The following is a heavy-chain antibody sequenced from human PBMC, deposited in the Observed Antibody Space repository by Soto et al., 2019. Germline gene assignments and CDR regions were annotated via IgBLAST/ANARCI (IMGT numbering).Heavy chain of an antibody. CDR3: ARRGYEGDYYYGMDV. D-gene: IGHD5-12*01. CDR1: GYSFTSYW. CDR2: IYPGDSDT. J-gene: IGHJ6*02. V-gene: IGHV5-51*01. Sequence: PGESLKISCKGSGYSFTSYWIVWVRQMTGKGLEWMGIIYPGDSDTRYSPSFQGQVTISADKSISTAYLQWSSLKASDTAMYYCARRGYEGDYYYGMDVWGQGTTVTVSS.